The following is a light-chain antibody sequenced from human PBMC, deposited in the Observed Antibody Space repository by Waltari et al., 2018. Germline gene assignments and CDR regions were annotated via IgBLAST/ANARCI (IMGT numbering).Light chain of an antibody. CDR2: KVN. Sequence: QSALTQPASVSGSPGQSITLPCTGTSRDVGFFDFVSWFQQHPGKAPKVMIYKVNNRPSGVSNRFSGSKSANTVSLTISGLQAEDEADYYCSSYTRRSYWVFGGGTQLTVL. CDR1: SRDVGFFDF. J-gene: IGLJ3*02. CDR3: SSYTRRSYWV. V-gene: IGLV2-14*01.